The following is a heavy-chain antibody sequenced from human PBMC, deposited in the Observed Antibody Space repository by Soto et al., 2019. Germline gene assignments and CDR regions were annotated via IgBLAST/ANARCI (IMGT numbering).Heavy chain of an antibody. J-gene: IGHJ6*02. D-gene: IGHD5-12*01. CDR3: ARDVAMEAPYYYYYGMDV. CDR1: GYTFTSYG. V-gene: IGHV1-18*01. Sequence: GASVKVSCKASGYTFTSYGISWVRQAPGQGLEWIGWISAYNGNTNYAQKLQGRVTMTTDTSTSTVYMELRSLRSDDTAVYYCARDVAMEAPYYYYYGMDVWGQGTTVTVSS. CDR2: ISAYNGNT.